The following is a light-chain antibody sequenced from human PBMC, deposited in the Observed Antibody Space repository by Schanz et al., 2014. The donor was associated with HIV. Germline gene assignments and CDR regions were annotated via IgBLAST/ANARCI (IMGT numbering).Light chain of an antibody. CDR2: GAS. Sequence: EIVLTQSPVILSLSPGERATLSCRASQSVSNNLAWYQQKPGQAPRLLIYGASTRATGIPARFSGSGSGTEFTLTISSLQSEDFAVYYCQQYNDWPPITFGQGTRLEIK. V-gene: IGKV3-15*01. CDR3: QQYNDWPPIT. J-gene: IGKJ5*01. CDR1: QSVSNN.